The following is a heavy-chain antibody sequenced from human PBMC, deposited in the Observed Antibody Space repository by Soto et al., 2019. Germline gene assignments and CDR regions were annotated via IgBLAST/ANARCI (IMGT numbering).Heavy chain of an antibody. CDR3: ARDKSYAAAGTRGYYYYYGMDV. J-gene: IGHJ6*02. CDR1: GFTFSSYS. V-gene: IGHV3-21*01. CDR2: ISSSSSYI. D-gene: IGHD6-13*01. Sequence: NPGGSLRLSCAASGFTFSSYSMNWVRQAPGKGLEWVSSISSSSSYIYYADSVKGRFTISRDNAKNSLYLQMNSLRAEDTAVYYCARDKSYAAAGTRGYYYYYGMDVWGQGTTVTVSS.